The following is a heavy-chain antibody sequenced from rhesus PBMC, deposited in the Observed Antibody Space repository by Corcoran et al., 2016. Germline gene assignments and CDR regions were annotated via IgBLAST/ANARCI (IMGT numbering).Heavy chain of an antibody. V-gene: IGHV3S5*01. CDR3: AIRTYYYDSGYYNPTGY. Sequence: EVQLVETGGGLVQPGGSLKLSCAASGFPFSSYGMSWFLQAPEKGVECVSAINIGGGSTYYADALKGRITISRDKSKKTLSLQMNSLRAEDTAVYYCAIRTYYYDSGYYNPTGYWGQGVLVTVSS. CDR1: GFPFSSYG. CDR2: INIGGGST. D-gene: IGHD3-28*01. J-gene: IGHJ4*01.